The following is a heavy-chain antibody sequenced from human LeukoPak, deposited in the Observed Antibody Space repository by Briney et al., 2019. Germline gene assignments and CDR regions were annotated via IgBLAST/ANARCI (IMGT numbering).Heavy chain of an antibody. CDR3: ARDQSGTWTFDY. Sequence: GGSLRLSCAASGFTFSSYAMHWVRQAPGKGLEWVAVISYDGSNKYYADSVKGRFTISRDNSKNTVYLQMNGLGAEDTAVYYCARDQSGTWTFDYWGQGTLVTVSS. V-gene: IGHV3-30-3*01. J-gene: IGHJ4*02. CDR1: GFTFSSYA. CDR2: ISYDGSNK. D-gene: IGHD1-26*01.